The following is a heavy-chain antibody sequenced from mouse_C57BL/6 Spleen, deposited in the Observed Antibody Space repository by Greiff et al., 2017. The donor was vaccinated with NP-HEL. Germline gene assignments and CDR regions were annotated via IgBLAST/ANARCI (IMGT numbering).Heavy chain of an antibody. J-gene: IGHJ1*03. V-gene: IGHV1-80*01. Sequence: VQLKESGAELVKPGASVKISCKASGYAFSSYWMNWVKQRPGKGLEWIGQIYPGDGDTNYNGKFKGKATLTADKSSSTAYMQLSSLTSEDSAVYFCARCDYDWYFDVWGTGTTVTVSS. CDR1: GYAFSSYW. CDR3: ARCDYDWYFDV. D-gene: IGHD2-4*01. CDR2: IYPGDGDT.